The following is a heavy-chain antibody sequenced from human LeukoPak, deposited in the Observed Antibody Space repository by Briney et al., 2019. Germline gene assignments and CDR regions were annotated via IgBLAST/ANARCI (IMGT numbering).Heavy chain of an antibody. D-gene: IGHD5-12*01. Sequence: GASVKVSCKASGYTFTGYYIHWVRQAPGQGLEWMGWINPNSGGTNYGQKFRGWVALTRDTSISTAYMELSGLKSGDTAMYYCARSVTARGYSFGYYWGQGTLLTVSS. CDR1: GYTFTGYY. CDR2: INPNSGGT. J-gene: IGHJ4*02. CDR3: ARSVTARGYSFGYY. V-gene: IGHV1-2*04.